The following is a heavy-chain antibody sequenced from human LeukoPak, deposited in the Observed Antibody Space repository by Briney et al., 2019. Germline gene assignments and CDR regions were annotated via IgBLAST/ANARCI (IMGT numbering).Heavy chain of an antibody. V-gene: IGHV3-30*18. CDR3: AKDPGTVAPFDP. Sequence: PGGSLRLSCAASGFTFSSYGMHWVRQAPGKGLEWVAVISYDGSNKYYADSVKGRFTISRDNSKNTLYLQMNSLRAEDTAVYYCAKDPGTVAPFDPWGQGTLVTVSS. D-gene: IGHD1-26*01. J-gene: IGHJ5*02. CDR1: GFTFSSYG. CDR2: ISYDGSNK.